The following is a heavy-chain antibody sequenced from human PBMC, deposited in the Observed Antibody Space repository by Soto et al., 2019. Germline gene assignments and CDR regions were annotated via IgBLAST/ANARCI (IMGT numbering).Heavy chain of an antibody. Sequence: EVRLVEPGGGLVQPGGSQRLSCAASGFTFSTYGMNWVRQAPGKGLDWVSYISSSSSTIYYADSVKGRFTISRDNAKNSLFLQMNSLRDEDTAVYYCVRGHDSSGYHFGYWGQGTLVTVSS. D-gene: IGHD3-22*01. J-gene: IGHJ4*02. CDR1: GFTFSTYG. V-gene: IGHV3-48*02. CDR3: VRGHDSSGYHFGY. CDR2: ISSSSSTI.